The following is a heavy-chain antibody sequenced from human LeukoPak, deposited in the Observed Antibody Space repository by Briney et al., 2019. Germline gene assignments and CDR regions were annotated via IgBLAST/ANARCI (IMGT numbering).Heavy chain of an antibody. Sequence: GGSLRLSCAASGFTFSSYVMHWVRQAPGKGLEYVSAISSNGGSTYYANSVKGRFTISRDNSKNTLYLQMNSLRAEDTAVYYCARDLGILRYFDWLLTPYYYGMDVWGQGTTVTVSS. J-gene: IGHJ6*02. CDR1: GFTFSSYV. CDR2: ISSNGGST. D-gene: IGHD3-9*01. V-gene: IGHV3-64*01. CDR3: ARDLGILRYFDWLLTPYYYGMDV.